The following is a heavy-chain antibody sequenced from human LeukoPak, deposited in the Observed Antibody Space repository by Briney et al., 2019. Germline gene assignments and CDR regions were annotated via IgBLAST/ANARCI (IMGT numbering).Heavy chain of an antibody. Sequence: GRSLRLSCAASGFRYSSYTMNWVRQAPGKGLEWVSSISSSSSYIYYADSVKGRFTISRDNAKNSLYLQMNSLRAEDMAVYYCARDRHSGTYHDCWGQGTLVTVSS. CDR1: GFRYSSYT. V-gene: IGHV3-21*04. D-gene: IGHD1-26*01. J-gene: IGHJ4*02. CDR3: ARDRHSGTYHDC. CDR2: ISSSSSYI.